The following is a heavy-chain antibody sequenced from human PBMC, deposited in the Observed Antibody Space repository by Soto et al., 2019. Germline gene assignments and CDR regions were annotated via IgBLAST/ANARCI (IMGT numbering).Heavy chain of an antibody. CDR1: GFTFDDNA. Sequence: GGSLRLSCAVSGFTFDDNAMHWVRQAPEKGLEWVSGINWKSDIGYADSVEGRFTISRDGSKNTLYLHMNSLRAEDTAVYYCALRRVAYADFWGQGTRVTVSS. V-gene: IGHV3-9*01. CDR2: INWKSDI. J-gene: IGHJ4*02. CDR3: ALRRVAYADF. D-gene: IGHD2-2*01.